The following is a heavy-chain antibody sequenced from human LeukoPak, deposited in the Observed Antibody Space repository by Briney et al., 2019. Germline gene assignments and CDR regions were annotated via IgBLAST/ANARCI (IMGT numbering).Heavy chain of an antibody. J-gene: IGHJ4*02. CDR1: GGSISSNDW. Sequence: SETLSLTCAVSGGSISSNDWWTWVRQPPGKGLEWIGEIHHSGSTNYNPSLKSRVTISVDKSKNQFSLKLSSVTAADTAVYYCARMYSGTYSHFDYWGQGTLVTVSS. CDR2: IHHSGST. CDR3: ARMYSGTYSHFDY. D-gene: IGHD1-26*01. V-gene: IGHV4-4*02.